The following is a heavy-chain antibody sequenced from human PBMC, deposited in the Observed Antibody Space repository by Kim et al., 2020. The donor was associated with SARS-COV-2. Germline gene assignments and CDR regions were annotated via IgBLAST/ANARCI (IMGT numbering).Heavy chain of an antibody. V-gene: IGHV3-23*01. CDR1: GLTFSSFS. J-gene: IGHJ4*02. Sequence: GGSLRLSCAASGLTFSSFSMSWVRQAPGKGLEWVSAIIGSGGSTYYADSVKGRFTISRDNSKNTLYLQMNSLRAEDTAVYYCAKDGAPRSTMVRGVYDYWGQGTLVTVSS. CDR3: AKDGAPRSTMVRGVYDY. CDR2: IIGSGGST. D-gene: IGHD3-10*01.